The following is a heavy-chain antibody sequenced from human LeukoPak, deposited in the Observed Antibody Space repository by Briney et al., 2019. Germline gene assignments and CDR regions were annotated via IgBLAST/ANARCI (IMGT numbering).Heavy chain of an antibody. CDR1: GFTFSSYA. D-gene: IGHD4-11*01. Sequence: GGSLRLSCAVSGFTFSSYAMSWVRQAPGMRLEWVSGIIGSGVSTYYADSVKGRFTISRDNSRNTLYLQMNSLRAEDTAVYYCAKSKSNEPRHYFDYWGQGTLVTVSS. J-gene: IGHJ4*02. CDR3: AKSKSNEPRHYFDY. V-gene: IGHV3-23*01. CDR2: IIGSGVST.